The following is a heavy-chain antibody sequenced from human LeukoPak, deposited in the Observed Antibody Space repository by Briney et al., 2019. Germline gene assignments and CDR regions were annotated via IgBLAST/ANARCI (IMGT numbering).Heavy chain of an antibody. D-gene: IGHD6-19*01. CDR2: INDDGSRA. CDR1: GFTFSTYW. Sequence: GGSQRLSCVASGFTFSTYWMHWVRQAPGKGLVWVSRINDDGSRAEYADSVKGRFTISRDNSKNTLYLQMSSLRAEDTAVYYCAKTSGWYLGGYFDYWGQGTLVTVSS. CDR3: AKTSGWYLGGYFDY. J-gene: IGHJ4*02. V-gene: IGHV3-74*01.